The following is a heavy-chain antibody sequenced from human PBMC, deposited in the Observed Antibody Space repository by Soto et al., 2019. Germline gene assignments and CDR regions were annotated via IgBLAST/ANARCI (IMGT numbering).Heavy chain of an antibody. Sequence: QVQLQESGPGLVKPSQTLSLTCTVSGRSVSSGGYYWTWIRQHPGRGLEWIGYIYHIGSPYYNPSLESRVTISRDTSKNQFSLNLTSVTAADTAIYYCVRDRAMDSSGHWFDTWGQGTLVSVSS. V-gene: IGHV4-31*03. CDR1: GRSVSSGGYY. CDR2: IYHIGSP. CDR3: VRDRAMDSSGHWFDT. J-gene: IGHJ5*02. D-gene: IGHD3-22*01.